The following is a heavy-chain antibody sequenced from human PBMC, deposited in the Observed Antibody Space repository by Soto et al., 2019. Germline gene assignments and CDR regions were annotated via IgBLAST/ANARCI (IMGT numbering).Heavy chain of an antibody. CDR3: ARERPDGSRLDP. D-gene: IGHD6-13*01. V-gene: IGHV4-30-4*01. CDR1: GGSISSGDYY. Sequence: SETLSLTCTISGGSISSGDYYWSWIRQPPGKGLEWIGYIYYSGSTYYNPSLKSRVTISVDTSKNQFSLKLSSVTAADTAVYYCARERPDGSRLDPWGQGTLVTVSS. CDR2: IYYSGST. J-gene: IGHJ5*02.